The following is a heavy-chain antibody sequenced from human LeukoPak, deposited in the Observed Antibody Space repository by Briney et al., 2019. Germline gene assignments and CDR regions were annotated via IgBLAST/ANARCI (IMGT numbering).Heavy chain of an antibody. V-gene: IGHV1-18*01. CDR3: ARVGTTGTTYDYYYYYGMDV. CDR1: GYTFTSYG. J-gene: IGHJ6*02. D-gene: IGHD1-1*01. Sequence: VASVKVSCKASGYTFTSYGISWVRQAPGQGLEWMGWISAYNGNTNYAQKLQGRVTMTTDTSTSTAYMELRSLRSDDTAVYYCARVGTTGTTYDYYYYYGMDVWGQETTVTVSS. CDR2: ISAYNGNT.